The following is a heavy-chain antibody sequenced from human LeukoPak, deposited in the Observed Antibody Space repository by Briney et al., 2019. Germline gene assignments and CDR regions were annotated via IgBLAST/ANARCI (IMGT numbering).Heavy chain of an antibody. CDR3: ATVGRDEKSRDFDY. J-gene: IGHJ4*02. CDR1: GYTFTDYY. Sequence: ASVKVSCKVSGYTFTDYYMHWVQRAPGKGLEWMGLVDPEDGETIYAEKFQGRVTITADTSTDTAYMELSSLRSEDTAVYYCATVGRDEKSRDFDYWGQGTLVTVSS. D-gene: IGHD1-26*01. V-gene: IGHV1-69-2*01. CDR2: VDPEDGET.